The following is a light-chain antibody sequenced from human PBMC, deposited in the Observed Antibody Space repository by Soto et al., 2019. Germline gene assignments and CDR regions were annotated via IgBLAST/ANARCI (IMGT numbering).Light chain of an antibody. V-gene: IGKV3-20*01. J-gene: IGKJ1*01. CDR1: QSLSSTY. Sequence: EIVLTQSPGTLSLSPGERATLSCRASQSLSSTYLAWYRQKPGQAPRLLIYGASSRATGIPDRFSGSGSGKDFTLTITRLEPEDFAVYYCHQYGSSRTFGQGTKVEIK. CDR2: GAS. CDR3: HQYGSSRT.